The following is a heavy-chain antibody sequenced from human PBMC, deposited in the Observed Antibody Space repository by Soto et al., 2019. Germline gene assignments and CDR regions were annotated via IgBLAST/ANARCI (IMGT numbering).Heavy chain of an antibody. V-gene: IGHV1-69*02. CDR3: ASDSSGYNWFDP. J-gene: IGHJ5*02. Sequence: ASVKVSCKASGGTFSSYTISWVRQAPGQGLEWMGRIIPILGIANYAQKFQGRVTITADKSTSTAYMELSSLRSEDTAVYYCASDSSGYNWFDPWGQGTLVTVSS. CDR1: GGTFSSYT. CDR2: IIPILGIA. D-gene: IGHD3-22*01.